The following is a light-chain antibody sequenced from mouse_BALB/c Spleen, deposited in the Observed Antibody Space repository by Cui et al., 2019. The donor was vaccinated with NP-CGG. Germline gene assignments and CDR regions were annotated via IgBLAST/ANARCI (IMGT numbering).Light chain of an antibody. V-gene: IGLV1*01. J-gene: IGLJ1*01. CDR2: GTN. CDR1: TGAVTTSNY. Sequence: QAVVPQAYALTTSPGETVTLTCSSSTGAVTTSNYANWVQEKPDYLFTGLIGGTNNRVPGVPARFSGSLIGDKAALTITGAQTEDEAIYFCALWYSNHWVFGGGTKLTVL. CDR3: ALWYSNHWV.